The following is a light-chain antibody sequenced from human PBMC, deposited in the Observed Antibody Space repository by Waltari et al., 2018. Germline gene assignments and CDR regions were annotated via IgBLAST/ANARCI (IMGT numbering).Light chain of an antibody. J-gene: IGKJ2*01. CDR3: QQYYSSPSMYT. Sequence: DIVVTHSQDSLVVSLGERAPINCKTSSSVLYSSNNKNYLGWYQQKPGQPTKLLIYWASTRESGVTDRFSGSGSGTDFTLTNRCLQDEDVAVYYCQQYYSSPSMYTFGQGTKLEIK. CDR1: SSVLYSSNNKNY. V-gene: IGKV4-1*01. CDR2: WAS.